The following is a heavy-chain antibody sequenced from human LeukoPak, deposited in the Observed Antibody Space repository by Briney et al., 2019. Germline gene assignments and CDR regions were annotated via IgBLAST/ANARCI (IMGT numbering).Heavy chain of an antibody. CDR3: TSIHDYNSLDY. CDR2: IHYSGST. V-gene: IGHV4-59*01. CDR1: GVSISSYY. J-gene: IGHJ4*02. Sequence: ASETLSLTCTVSGVSISSYYWSWIRQPPGKGLEWIGYIHYSGSTNYNPSLKSRVTISVDTSKNQFSLKLSSVTAADTAVYYCTSIHDYNSLDYWGQGTLVTVSS. D-gene: IGHD5-24*01.